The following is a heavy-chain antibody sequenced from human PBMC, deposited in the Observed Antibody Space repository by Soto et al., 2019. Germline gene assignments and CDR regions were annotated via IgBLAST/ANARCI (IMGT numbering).Heavy chain of an antibody. CDR1: GGSVSSGSYY. CDR2: IYYSGST. V-gene: IGHV4-61*01. Sequence: QVQLQESGPGLVKPSETLSLTCTVSGGSVSSGSYYWSWIRQPPGKGLEWNGYIYYSGSTNYNPSLKSRVTISVDTSKNQFSLKLSSVTAADTAVYYCARCWYYYDSSGYYPLNFDYWGQGTLVTVSS. J-gene: IGHJ4*02. CDR3: ARCWYYYDSSGYYPLNFDY. D-gene: IGHD3-22*01.